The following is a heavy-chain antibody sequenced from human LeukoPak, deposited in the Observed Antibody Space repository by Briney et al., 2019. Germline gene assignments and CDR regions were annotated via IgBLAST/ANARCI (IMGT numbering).Heavy chain of an antibody. D-gene: IGHD3-10*02. J-gene: IGHJ6*04. V-gene: IGHV3-21*01. CDR3: AELGITMIGGV. CDR2: ISSSSSYI. CDR1: GFTFSSYS. Sequence: PGGSLRLSCAASGFTFSSYSMNWVRQAPGKGLEWVSSISSSSSYIYHADSVKGRFTISRDNAKNSLYLQMNSLRAEDTAVYYCAELGITMIGGVWGKGTTATISS.